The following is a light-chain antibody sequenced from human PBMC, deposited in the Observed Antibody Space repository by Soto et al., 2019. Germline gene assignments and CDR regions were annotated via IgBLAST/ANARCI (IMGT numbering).Light chain of an antibody. V-gene: IGKV1-13*02. J-gene: IGKJ2*01. CDR1: QGISSA. CDR2: DAS. Sequence: AIQLTQSPSSLSASVGDRVTITCRASQGISSALAWYQQKPGKAPKLLIYDASSLESGVPSRFSGRGSGTDFTLTISSLQPEDFATYSWQQFNSYPYTFGQGTKLEIK. CDR3: QQFNSYPYT.